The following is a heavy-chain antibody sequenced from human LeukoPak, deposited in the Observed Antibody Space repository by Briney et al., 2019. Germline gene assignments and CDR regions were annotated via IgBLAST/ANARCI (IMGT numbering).Heavy chain of an antibody. V-gene: IGHV3-7*01. CDR3: ARWRSLQSEFDL. D-gene: IGHD3-3*01. CDR2: INQDGSQK. J-gene: IGHJ4*02. Sequence: GGSLRLSCAGSGFTFSSHWIGWVRQAPGKGLEWVAHINQDGSQKYYVDSVEGRFAISRDNAKNSLYLQMNSLRAEDTAIYYCARWRSLQSEFDLWGQGTLATISS. CDR1: GFTFSSHW.